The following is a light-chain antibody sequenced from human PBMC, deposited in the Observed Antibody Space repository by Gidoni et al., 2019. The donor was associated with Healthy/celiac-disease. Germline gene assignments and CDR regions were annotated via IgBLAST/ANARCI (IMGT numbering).Light chain of an antibody. CDR1: QSVSSSY. V-gene: IGKV3-20*01. CDR3: QQYGSSRGT. J-gene: IGKJ1*01. Sequence: EIVLTQSPGTLSLSPGERATLSCRASQSVSSSYLAWYQQKPGQAPRLLIYGASSRATGIPDRFSGSGSGTDFTLTISRREPEDFAVYYCQQYGSSRGTFXQXTKVXIK. CDR2: GAS.